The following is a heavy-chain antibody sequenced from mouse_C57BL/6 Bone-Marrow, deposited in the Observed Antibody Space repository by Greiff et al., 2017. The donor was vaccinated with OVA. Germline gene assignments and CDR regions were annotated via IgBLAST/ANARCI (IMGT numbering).Heavy chain of an antibody. CDR2: IHPNSGST. Sequence: QVQLKESGAELVKPGASVKLSCKASGYTFTSYWMHWVKQRPGQGLEWIGMIHPNSGSTNYNEKFKSKATLTVDKSSSTAYMQLSSLTSEDSAVYYCAMNYGSSPWFAYWGQGTLVTVSA. CDR3: AMNYGSSPWFAY. V-gene: IGHV1-64*01. D-gene: IGHD1-1*01. CDR1: GYTFTSYW. J-gene: IGHJ3*01.